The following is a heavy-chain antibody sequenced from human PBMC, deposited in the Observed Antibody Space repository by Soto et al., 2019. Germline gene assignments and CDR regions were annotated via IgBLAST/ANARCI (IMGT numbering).Heavy chain of an antibody. Sequence: ASVKVSCKASGYAFTGYYMHWVRQAPGQGLEWMGWINPNSGGTNYAQKFQGRVTMTRDTSISTAYMELSRLRSDDTAVYYCARDLRGIAARPFDYWGQGTLVTVSS. CDR2: INPNSGGT. CDR3: ARDLRGIAARPFDY. V-gene: IGHV1-2*02. D-gene: IGHD6-6*01. J-gene: IGHJ4*02. CDR1: GYAFTGYY.